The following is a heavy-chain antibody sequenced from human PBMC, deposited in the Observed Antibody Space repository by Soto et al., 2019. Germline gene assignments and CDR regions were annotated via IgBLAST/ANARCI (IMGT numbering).Heavy chain of an antibody. Sequence: PSETLSLTCTVSGGSIISSNYYWGWIRQPPGKGLEWIGSLYYSGSTNYNPSLKSRVTISVDTSKNQFSLKLSSVTAADTAVYYCARVGKGYCSSTSCYARQRYYYYMDVWGKGTTVTVSS. CDR3: ARVGKGYCSSTSCYARQRYYYYMDV. D-gene: IGHD2-2*01. CDR2: LYYSGST. CDR1: GGSIISSNYY. V-gene: IGHV4-39*07. J-gene: IGHJ6*03.